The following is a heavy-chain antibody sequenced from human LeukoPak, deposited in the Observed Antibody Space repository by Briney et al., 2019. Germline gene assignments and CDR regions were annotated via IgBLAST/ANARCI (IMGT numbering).Heavy chain of an antibody. CDR1: GFTFSSYW. CDR2: IKQDGSEK. CDR3: AREREYSYAGALDY. V-gene: IGHV3-7*01. D-gene: IGHD5-18*01. Sequence: GGSLRLSCAASGFTFSSYWMSWVRQAPGKGLEWVANIKQDGSEKYYVDSVKGRFTISRDNAKNSLYLQMNSLRAEDTAVYYCAREREYSYAGALDYWGQGTLVTVSS. J-gene: IGHJ4*02.